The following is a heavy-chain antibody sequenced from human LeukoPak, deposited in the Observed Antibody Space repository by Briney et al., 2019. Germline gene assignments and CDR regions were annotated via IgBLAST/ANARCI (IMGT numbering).Heavy chain of an antibody. CDR3: ARDLTGPYAFDI. CDR1: GGSIRSSYYY. Sequence: SETLSLTCTVSGGSIRSSYYYWSWIRQPPGKGLEWIGYIYYSGSTNYNPSLKSRVTISVDTSKNQFSLKLSSVTAADTAVYYCARDLTGPYAFDIWGQGTMVTVSS. CDR2: IYYSGST. D-gene: IGHD3-10*01. V-gene: IGHV4-61*01. J-gene: IGHJ3*02.